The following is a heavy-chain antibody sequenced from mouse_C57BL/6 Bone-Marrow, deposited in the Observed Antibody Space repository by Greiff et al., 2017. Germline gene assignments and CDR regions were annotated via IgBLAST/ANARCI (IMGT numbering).Heavy chain of an antibody. D-gene: IGHD1-1*01. CDR1: GYTFTDYY. J-gene: IGHJ2*01. CDR3: ARVVVSSYGDY. Sequence: VQLKQSGPELVKPGASVKISCKASGYTFTDYYMNWVQQSHGKSLEWIGDINPNNGGTSYHQTFKGKATLTVDKSSSTAYMELRSLTSEDSAVYYCARVVVSSYGDYWGQGTTLTVSS. V-gene: IGHV1-26*01. CDR2: INPNNGGT.